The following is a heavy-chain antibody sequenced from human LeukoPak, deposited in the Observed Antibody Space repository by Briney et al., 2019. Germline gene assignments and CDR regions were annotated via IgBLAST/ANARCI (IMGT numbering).Heavy chain of an antibody. CDR2: TYYRSKWYN. Sequence: SQTLSLTCAISGDSVSSNSAAWNWIRQSPSRGLEWLGRTYYRSKWYNDYAVSVKSRITINPDTSRNQFSLQLNSVTPEDTAVYYCARGPPYCSSTRCRDWGQGTLVTVSS. CDR1: GDSVSSNSAA. D-gene: IGHD2-2*01. CDR3: ARGPPYCSSTRCRD. J-gene: IGHJ4*02. V-gene: IGHV6-1*01.